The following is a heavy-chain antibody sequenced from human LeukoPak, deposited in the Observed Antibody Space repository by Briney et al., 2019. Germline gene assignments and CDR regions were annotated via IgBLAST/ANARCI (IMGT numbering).Heavy chain of an antibody. CDR3: ARVGDFWSGYYSY. V-gene: IGHV1-2*02. Sequence: GASVKVSCKTSGYTFTAYYMHWVRQAPGQGLEWMGWINPNSGGTNYAQKFQGRVTMTRDTSISTAYMELSRLRSDDTAVYYCARVGDFWSGYYSYWGQGTLVTVSS. D-gene: IGHD3-3*01. CDR1: GYTFTAYY. J-gene: IGHJ4*02. CDR2: INPNSGGT.